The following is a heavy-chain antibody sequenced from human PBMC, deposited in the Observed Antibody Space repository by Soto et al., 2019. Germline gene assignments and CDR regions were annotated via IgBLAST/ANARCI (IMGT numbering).Heavy chain of an antibody. CDR3: AREGGSGNYRYYAMDV. CDR1: GGTFSSYA. V-gene: IGHV1-69*12. Sequence: QVQLVQSGAEVKKPGSSVKVSCKASGGTFSSYAISWVRQAPGQGLEWMGGIIPIFGTANYAQKFQGRVTITADESTSTAYLELSSLRSEDTAVYYCAREGGSGNYRYYAMDVWGQGTTVTVSS. CDR2: IIPIFGTA. D-gene: IGHD3-10*01. J-gene: IGHJ6*02.